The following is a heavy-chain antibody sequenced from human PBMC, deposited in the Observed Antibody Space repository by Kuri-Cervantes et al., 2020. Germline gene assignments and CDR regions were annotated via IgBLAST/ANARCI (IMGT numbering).Heavy chain of an antibody. V-gene: IGHV4-39*07. Sequence: SETLSLTCTVSGGSISSSSYYWGWIRQPPGKGLEWIGSVYYSGSTYYNPSLKSRVTISVDKSKNQFSLKLSSVTAADTAVYYCASVPQGSGWSRYRWYFDLWGRGTLVTVSS. D-gene: IGHD6-19*01. CDR1: GGSISSSSYY. CDR2: VYYSGST. J-gene: IGHJ2*01. CDR3: ASVPQGSGWSRYRWYFDL.